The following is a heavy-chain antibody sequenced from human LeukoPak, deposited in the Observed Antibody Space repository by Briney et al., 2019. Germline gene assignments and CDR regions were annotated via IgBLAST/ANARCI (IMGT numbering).Heavy chain of an antibody. CDR3: VRDGYCGTTSCAGPL. CDR1: GFTFSNYW. V-gene: IGHV3-74*01. CDR2: INTDGTTT. D-gene: IGHD2-2*03. Sequence: PGGSLRLSCAASGFTFSNYWMYWVRQAPGKGLVCVSRINTDGTTTNYADSVKGRFTVSRDNAKNILYLQMNSLRAEDTAVYYCVRDGYCGTTSCAGPLWGQGTLVTVSS. J-gene: IGHJ4*02.